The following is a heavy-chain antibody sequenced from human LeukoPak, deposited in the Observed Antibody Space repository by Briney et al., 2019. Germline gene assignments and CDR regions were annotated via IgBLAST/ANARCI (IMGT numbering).Heavy chain of an antibody. D-gene: IGHD2-2*01. V-gene: IGHV3-53*01. Sequence: GGSLRLSCAASGFTFSSYSMSWVRQAPGEGLEWVAVICSGGSTYYADSVKGRFTISRDNSKNTLYLQMNSLRAEDTAVYYCARGSPYQLLGAYFDYWGQGTLVTVSS. CDR2: ICSGGST. J-gene: IGHJ4*02. CDR3: ARGSPYQLLGAYFDY. CDR1: GFTFSSYS.